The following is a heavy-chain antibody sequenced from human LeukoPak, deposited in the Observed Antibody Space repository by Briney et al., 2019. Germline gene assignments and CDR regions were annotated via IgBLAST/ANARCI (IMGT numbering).Heavy chain of an antibody. CDR3: ARGYSSGWLFDY. J-gene: IGHJ4*02. CDR1: GFTFYDYG. D-gene: IGHD6-19*01. V-gene: IGHV3-20*04. Sequence: GGALRLSCAASGFTFYDYGMSWGRQAPGEGVEGVLGINWNGGTTSYADSVKGRFTISRDNAKNSLYLQMNSLRAQDTALYYCARGYSSGWLFDYWGQGSLVTVSS. CDR2: INWNGGTT.